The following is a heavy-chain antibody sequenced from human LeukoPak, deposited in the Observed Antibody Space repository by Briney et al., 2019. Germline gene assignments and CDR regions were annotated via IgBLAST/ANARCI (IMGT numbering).Heavy chain of an antibody. CDR2: IGIPGDT. J-gene: IGHJ3*02. D-gene: IGHD6-25*01. CDR3: ARAHVAAGLAFDI. Sequence: GGSLRLSCAASGFAFSGYDMHWLRQATGKGLEWVSGIGIPGDTYYPVSVKGRFTISRENAKNSSCLQMNSLRAEDTAVYYCARAHVAAGLAFDIWGQGTMVTVSS. CDR1: GFAFSGYD. V-gene: IGHV3-13*01.